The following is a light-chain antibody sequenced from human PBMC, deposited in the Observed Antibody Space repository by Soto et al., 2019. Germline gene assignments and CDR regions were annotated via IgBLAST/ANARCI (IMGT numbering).Light chain of an antibody. Sequence: DIQMTQSPSTLSASVGDRVTITCRASQSISSWLAWYQQKPGKAPKLLIYKASSLESGVPSRFSGSGSGTEFPLTISSLQPDDFATYYCQQSFTFGPGPKVDIK. CDR2: KAS. CDR1: QSISSW. V-gene: IGKV1-5*03. J-gene: IGKJ3*01. CDR3: QQSFT.